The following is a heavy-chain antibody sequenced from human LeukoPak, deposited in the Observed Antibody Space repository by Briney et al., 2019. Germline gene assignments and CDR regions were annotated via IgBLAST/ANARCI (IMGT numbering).Heavy chain of an antibody. Sequence: GESLRLSCAASGFTFSNYAMHWVRQAPGKGLEWVSLISSGGTYEYYADSVKGRFTISRDNSKNTLYLQLNSLRAEDTAVYYCARDSTYYYDSGSSGPHYFDNWGQGTLVTVSS. D-gene: IGHD3-10*01. CDR2: ISSGGTYE. CDR3: ARDSTYYYDSGSSGPHYFDN. V-gene: IGHV3-30*01. J-gene: IGHJ4*02. CDR1: GFTFSNYA.